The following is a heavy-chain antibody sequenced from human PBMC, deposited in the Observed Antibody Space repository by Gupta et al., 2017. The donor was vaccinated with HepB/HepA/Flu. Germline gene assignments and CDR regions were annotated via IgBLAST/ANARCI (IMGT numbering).Heavy chain of an antibody. V-gene: IGHV3-30*18. Sequence: QVQLVESGGGVVQPGRSLRLSCAASGFTFSRYGMHWVRQAPGKGLEWVAVISYDGSNKYYADSVKGRFTISRDNSKNTLYLQMNSLRAEDTAVYYCAKDDGLFFDYWGQGTLVTVSS. CDR1: GFTFSRYG. D-gene: IGHD3/OR15-3a*01. CDR3: AKDDGLFFDY. CDR2: ISYDGSNK. J-gene: IGHJ4*02.